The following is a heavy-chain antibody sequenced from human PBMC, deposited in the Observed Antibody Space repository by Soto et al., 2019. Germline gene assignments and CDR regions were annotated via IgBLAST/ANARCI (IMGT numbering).Heavy chain of an antibody. V-gene: IGHV4-34*01. Sequence: QVQLQQWGAGLLKPSETLSLTCAVYGGSFSGYYWSWIRQPPGKGLEWIGEVNNSGSTNYNPSLKSRVTTSVDTSKHQFSLKLSAVTAPDTAVYDCARSMWLRLGASYYYHYYGIDFWGQGNTVTVSS. CDR2: VNNSGST. CDR1: GGSFSGYY. CDR3: ARSMWLRLGASYYYHYYGIDF. D-gene: IGHD5-12*01. J-gene: IGHJ6*02.